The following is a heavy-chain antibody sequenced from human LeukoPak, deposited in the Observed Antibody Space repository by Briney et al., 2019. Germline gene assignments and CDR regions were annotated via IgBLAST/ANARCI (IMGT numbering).Heavy chain of an antibody. D-gene: IGHD5-24*01. V-gene: IGHV3-23*01. J-gene: IGHJ4*02. CDR2: ISGSGGST. Sequence: PGGSLRLSCAASGCTFSSYAMSWVRQAPGKGLEWVSAISGSGGSTYYADSVKGRFTISRDNSKNALYLQMNSLRAEDTAVYYCARDGRPLDYWGQGTLVTVSS. CDR3: ARDGRPLDY. CDR1: GCTFSSYA.